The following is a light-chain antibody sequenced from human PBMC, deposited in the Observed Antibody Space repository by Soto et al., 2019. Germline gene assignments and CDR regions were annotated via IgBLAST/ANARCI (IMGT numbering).Light chain of an antibody. CDR2: GAS. J-gene: IGKJ3*01. CDR1: QSVSSSY. V-gene: IGKV3-20*01. Sequence: EIVLTQSPGTLSLSPGERATLSCRASQSVSSSYLAWYQQKPGQAPRLLIYGASSRATGIPDRFSGSGSGTDFTLTISRLEPEDFGVYYCQQYGSSPLFTCGPGTKVDIK. CDR3: QQYGSSPLFT.